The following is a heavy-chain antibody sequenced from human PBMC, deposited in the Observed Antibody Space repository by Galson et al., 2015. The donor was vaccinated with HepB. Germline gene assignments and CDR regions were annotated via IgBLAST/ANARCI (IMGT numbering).Heavy chain of an antibody. V-gene: IGHV3-30*04. CDR1: GFTFSSYA. CDR2: ISYDGTNK. D-gene: IGHD3-10*01. J-gene: IGHJ5*02. Sequence: SLRLSCAASGFTFSSYAMHWVRQAPGKGLEWVAVISYDGTNKYYADSVKGRFTISRDNSKNALYLQMNSLRIEDTAVYYCASGYYASGSPGWFDPWGQGTLVTVSS. CDR3: ASGYYASGSPGWFDP.